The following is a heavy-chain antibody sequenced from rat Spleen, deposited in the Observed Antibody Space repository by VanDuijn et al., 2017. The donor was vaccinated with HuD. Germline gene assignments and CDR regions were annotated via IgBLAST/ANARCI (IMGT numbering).Heavy chain of an antibody. CDR1: GFTFSDYY. Sequence: EVQVVESGGGLVQPGRSMKLSCAASGFTFSDYYMAWVRQAPKKGLEWVASIDYEGSTTHYGDSVKGRFTISRDKAKSTLYLQMNSLRSEDTATYYCARGKSEYSRYFNYWGQGAMVTVSS. CDR3: ARGKSEYSRYFNY. J-gene: IGHJ2*01. CDR2: IDYEGSTT. V-gene: IGHV5-22*01. D-gene: IGHD1-8*01.